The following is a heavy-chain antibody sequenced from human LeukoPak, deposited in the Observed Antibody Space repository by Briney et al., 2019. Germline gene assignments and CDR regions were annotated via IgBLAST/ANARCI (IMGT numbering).Heavy chain of an antibody. CDR2: IIPILGIA. CDR1: GGTFSSYA. Sequence: VASVKVSCKASGGTFSSYAISWVRQAPGQGLEWMGRIIPILGIANYAQKFQGRVTITADKSTSTAYMELSSLRSEDTAVYYCARDDARVDTAMVTINWFDPWGQGTLVTVSS. V-gene: IGHV1-69*04. CDR3: ARDDARVDTAMVTINWFDP. D-gene: IGHD5-18*01. J-gene: IGHJ5*02.